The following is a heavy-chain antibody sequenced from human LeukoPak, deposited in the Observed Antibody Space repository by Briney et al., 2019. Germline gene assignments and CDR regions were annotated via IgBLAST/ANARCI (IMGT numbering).Heavy chain of an antibody. CDR3: ARLFSSSWYRGAFDL. Sequence: SETLSLTCTVSGGSISSYWSWIRQPPGKGLEWIAYMYYSGSTDSNPSLKSRVTMSVDTSKNQFSLKLSSVTAADTAVYYCARLFSSSWYRGAFDLWGQGTMVTVSS. V-gene: IGHV4-59*08. J-gene: IGHJ3*01. CDR2: MYYSGST. CDR1: GGSISSY. D-gene: IGHD6-13*01.